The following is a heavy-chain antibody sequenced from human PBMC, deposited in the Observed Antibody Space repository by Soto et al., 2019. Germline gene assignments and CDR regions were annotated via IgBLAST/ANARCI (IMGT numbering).Heavy chain of an antibody. D-gene: IGHD4-17*01. J-gene: IGHJ2*01. CDR2: IYYSGST. V-gene: IGHV4-31*03. CDR1: GGSISSGGYY. Sequence: QVQLQESGPGLVKPSQTLSLTRTVSGGSISSGGYYWSWIRQHPGKGLEWIGYIYYSGSTYYNPSLKSRVTMSLDTSKNQFSLKLRSVTAADTAVYYCARDQYGDNWYFDLWGRGTLVTVSS. CDR3: ARDQYGDNWYFDL.